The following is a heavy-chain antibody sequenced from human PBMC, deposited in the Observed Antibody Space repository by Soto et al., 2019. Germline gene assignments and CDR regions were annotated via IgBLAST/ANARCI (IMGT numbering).Heavy chain of an antibody. Sequence: SETLSLTCTVSGGSISSSSYYWGWIRQPPGKGLEWIGSIYYSGSTYYNPSLKSRVTISVDTSKNQFSLKRSSVTAADTAVYYCARLQAGYLTFDYWGQGTLVTVSS. D-gene: IGHD1-1*01. CDR3: ARLQAGYLTFDY. J-gene: IGHJ4*02. CDR1: GGSISSSSYY. V-gene: IGHV4-39*01. CDR2: IYYSGST.